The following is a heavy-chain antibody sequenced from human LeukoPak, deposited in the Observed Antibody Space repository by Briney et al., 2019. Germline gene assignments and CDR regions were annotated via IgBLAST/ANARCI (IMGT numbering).Heavy chain of an antibody. V-gene: IGHV3-21*01. Sequence: GGSLRLSCAASGFTFSSYSMNWVRQAPGKGLEWVSSISSSSYIHYADSVKGRFTISRDNAKNSLYLQMNSLRAEDTAVYYCAREGSYYDILTGYYMDYFDYWGQGTLVTVSS. CDR1: GFTFSSYS. CDR2: ISSSSYI. J-gene: IGHJ4*02. D-gene: IGHD3-9*01. CDR3: AREGSYYDILTGYYMDYFDY.